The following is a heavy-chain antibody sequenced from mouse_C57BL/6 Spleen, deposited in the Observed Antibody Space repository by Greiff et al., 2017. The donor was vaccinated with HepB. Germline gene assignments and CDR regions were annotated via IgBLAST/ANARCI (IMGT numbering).Heavy chain of an antibody. D-gene: IGHD1-3*01. CDR2: IYPGSGNT. CDR1: GYTFTDYY. J-gene: IGHJ4*01. Sequence: VQLQQSGAELVRPGASVKLSCKASGYTFTDYYINWVKQRPGQGLEWIARIYPGSGNTYYNEKFKGKATLTAEKSSSTAYMQLSSLTSEDSAVYYCARSSSAHDYAMDYWGQGTSVTVSS. V-gene: IGHV1-76*01. CDR3: ARSSSAHDYAMDY.